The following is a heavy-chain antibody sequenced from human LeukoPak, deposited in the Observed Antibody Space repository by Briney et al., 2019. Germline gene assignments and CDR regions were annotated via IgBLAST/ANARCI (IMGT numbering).Heavy chain of an antibody. CDR1: GGSISSYY. D-gene: IGHD3-10*01. CDR3: AREYGPGSPYYYYGMDV. CDR2: IYYSGST. V-gene: IGHV4-59*01. Sequence: SETLSLTCTVSGGSISSYYWSWIRQPPGKGLEWIGYIYYSGSTNYNPSLKSRVTISVDTSKNQFSLKLSSVTAADMAVYYCAREYGPGSPYYYYGMDVWGQGTTVTVSS. J-gene: IGHJ6*02.